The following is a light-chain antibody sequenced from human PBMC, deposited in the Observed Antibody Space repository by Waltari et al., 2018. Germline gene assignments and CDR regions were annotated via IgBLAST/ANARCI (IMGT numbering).Light chain of an antibody. CDR3: QQRANWPPLT. CDR2: ETS. CDR1: QSVYTF. J-gene: IGKJ4*01. V-gene: IGKV3-11*01. Sequence: EIVLTQSPGTLSLSLGDRATLPCRASQSVYTFLARYQQKPGQPPRLLIYETSKRATGTPARFSGSGSGTDFTLTISSLEPEDSAVYYCQQRANWPPLTFGGGTKVEI.